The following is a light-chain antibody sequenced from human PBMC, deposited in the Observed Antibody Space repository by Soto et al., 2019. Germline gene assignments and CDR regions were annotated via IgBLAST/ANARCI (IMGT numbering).Light chain of an antibody. CDR2: GAS. Sequence: EIVLTQSPGTLSLSPGERATLSCRASQSVSSSYLAWYQQKPGQAPRLLIYGASSRATGIPDRFSGSGSGTDFTLTISRLEPEDFAVYYCQQYDGSSLTFGGGTKVEIK. V-gene: IGKV3-20*01. J-gene: IGKJ4*01. CDR3: QQYDGSSLT. CDR1: QSVSSSY.